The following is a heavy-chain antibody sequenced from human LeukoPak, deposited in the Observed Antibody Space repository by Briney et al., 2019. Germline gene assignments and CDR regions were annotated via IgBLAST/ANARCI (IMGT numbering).Heavy chain of an antibody. CDR1: GFTFSSYA. V-gene: IGHV3-23*01. CDR3: AKDLGSSDYGDYPSDFDY. Sequence: PAGGSLRLSCAASGFTFSSYAMSWVRQAPGKGLEWVSAISGSGGSTYYADSVKGRFTISRDNSKNTLYLQMNSLRAEDTAVYYCAKDLGSSDYGDYPSDFDYWGQGTLVTVSP. CDR2: ISGSGGST. D-gene: IGHD4-17*01. J-gene: IGHJ4*02.